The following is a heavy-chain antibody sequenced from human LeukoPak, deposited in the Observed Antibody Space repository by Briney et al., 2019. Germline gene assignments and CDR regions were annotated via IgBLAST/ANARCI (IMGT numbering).Heavy chain of an antibody. CDR3: ARSYRSSSGGGHYFDN. CDR1: GGTFSGYD. Sequence: GASVKVSCKASGGTFSGYDISWVRQAPGQGLEWMGGIIPIFGTANYARKFQGRVTITTDESTSTVYMALSSLRSEDTAVYYCARSYRSSSGGGHYFDNWGQGTLVTVSS. D-gene: IGHD6-6*01. CDR2: IIPIFGTA. V-gene: IGHV1-69*05. J-gene: IGHJ4*02.